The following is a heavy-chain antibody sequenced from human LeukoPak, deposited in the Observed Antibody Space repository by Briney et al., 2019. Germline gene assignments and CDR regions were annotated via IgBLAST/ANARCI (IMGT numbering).Heavy chain of an antibody. J-gene: IGHJ4*02. CDR1: GVTFSSYA. CDR2: ISGSGVST. Sequence: PGGSLRLPCAASGVTFSSYAMSWVRQAPGKGLEWVSGISGSGVSTYYADSVKGRFTISRDNSKNTLYLQMNSLRAEDTAVYYCARAYSCSGGSCYLGYWGQGTLVTVSS. CDR3: ARAYSCSGGSCYLGY. D-gene: IGHD2-15*01. V-gene: IGHV3-23*01.